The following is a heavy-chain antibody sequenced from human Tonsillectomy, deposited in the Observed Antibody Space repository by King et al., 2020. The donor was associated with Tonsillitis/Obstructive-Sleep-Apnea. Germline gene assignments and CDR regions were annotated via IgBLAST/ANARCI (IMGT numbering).Heavy chain of an antibody. CDR3: ARLVDTAMDSDFFYGMDV. Sequence: QLVQSGAEVKKPGESLRISCQGSGYSFGNYWITWVRQMPGKGLEWMGRIDPSDSYVNYNPSFQGHVTISVDKSIDTAYLQWSSLKASDTAMYFCARLVDTAMDSDFFYGMDVWGQGTTVTVSS. CDR2: IDPSDSYV. CDR1: GYSFGNYW. J-gene: IGHJ6*02. D-gene: IGHD5-18*01. V-gene: IGHV5-10-1*03.